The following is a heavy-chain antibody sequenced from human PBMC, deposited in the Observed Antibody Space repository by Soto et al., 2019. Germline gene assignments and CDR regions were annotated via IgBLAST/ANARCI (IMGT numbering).Heavy chain of an antibody. CDR2: ISSSSSTI. Sequence: SGGSLRLSCAASGFTFSSYSMNWVRQAPGKGLEWASYISSSSSTIYYADSVKGRFTISRDNAKNSLYLQMNSLRAEDTAVYYCARDDGGSAIGIDYWGQGTLVTVSS. CDR3: ARDDGGSAIGIDY. CDR1: GFTFSSYS. J-gene: IGHJ4*02. D-gene: IGHD2-15*01. V-gene: IGHV3-48*01.